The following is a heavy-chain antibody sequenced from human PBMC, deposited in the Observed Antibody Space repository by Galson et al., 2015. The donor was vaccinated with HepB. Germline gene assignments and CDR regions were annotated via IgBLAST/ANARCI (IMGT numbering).Heavy chain of an antibody. CDR3: ARGVEVGAGQTLDY. V-gene: IGHV3-30-3*01. Sequence: SLRLSCAASGFTFSSYAMHWVRQAPGKGLEWVAVISYDGSNKYYADSVKGRFTISRDNSKNTLYLQMNSLRAEDTAVYYCARGVEVGAGQTLDYWGQGTLVTVSS. CDR2: ISYDGSNK. J-gene: IGHJ4*02. D-gene: IGHD1-26*01. CDR1: GFTFSSYA.